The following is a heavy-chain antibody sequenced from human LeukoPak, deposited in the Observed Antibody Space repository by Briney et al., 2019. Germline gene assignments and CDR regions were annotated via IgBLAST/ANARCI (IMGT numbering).Heavy chain of an antibody. V-gene: IGHV3-66*01. CDR1: GFTVSSNY. CDR3: ARDRRIAVAGQYYYYYGMDV. CDR2: IYSGGST. J-gene: IGHJ6*02. Sequence: GGSLRLSCAASGFTVSSNYMSWVRQAPGKGLERVSVIYSGGSTYYADSVKGRFTISRDNSKNTLYLQMNSLRAEDTAVYYCARDRRIAVAGQYYYYYGMDVWGQGTTVTVSS. D-gene: IGHD6-19*01.